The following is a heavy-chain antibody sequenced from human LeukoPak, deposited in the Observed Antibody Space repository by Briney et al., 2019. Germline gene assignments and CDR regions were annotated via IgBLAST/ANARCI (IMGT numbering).Heavy chain of an antibody. J-gene: IGHJ4*02. Sequence: SETLSLTCSVSGGSVSSDNYYWGWIRQPPGKGLEWIGSIYYSGTTYYNPSLKSRVTISEDTSKNQFSLKLTSVTAADTAVYYCARARPGIAVTGTGPYFDYWGQGTLVTVSS. D-gene: IGHD6-19*01. V-gene: IGHV4-39*01. CDR2: IYYSGTT. CDR1: GGSVSSDNYY. CDR3: ARARPGIAVTGTGPYFDY.